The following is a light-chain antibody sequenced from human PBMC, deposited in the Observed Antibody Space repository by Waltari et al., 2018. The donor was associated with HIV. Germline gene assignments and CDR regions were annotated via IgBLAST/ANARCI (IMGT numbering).Light chain of an antibody. CDR3: QSADISSWV. V-gene: IGLV3-25*03. J-gene: IGLJ3*02. CDR2: KDS. CDR1: ALPKQY. Sequence: SCELTQPPSVSVSPGQTARLTCPGVALPKQYAYWYQQKPGQAPVLVKYKDSERPSGIPERFSGSNSGTTVTLTSSGVQAEDEADYYCQSADISSWVFGGGTKLTVL.